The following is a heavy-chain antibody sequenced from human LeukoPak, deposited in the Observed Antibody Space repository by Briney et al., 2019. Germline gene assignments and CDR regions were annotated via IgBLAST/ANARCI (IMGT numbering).Heavy chain of an antibody. D-gene: IGHD5-24*01. CDR3: ARVRDGYNDAYDI. CDR2: INPSGGST. CDR1: GFTFTNYN. Sequence: ASVKVSCKASGFTFTNYNMHWVRQAPGQGLERMGIINPSGGSTNYAQNFQARVTMTRDTSTSTVYMELSSLRSEDTAVYYCARVRDGYNDAYDIWGQGTMATVPS. J-gene: IGHJ3*02. V-gene: IGHV1-46*01.